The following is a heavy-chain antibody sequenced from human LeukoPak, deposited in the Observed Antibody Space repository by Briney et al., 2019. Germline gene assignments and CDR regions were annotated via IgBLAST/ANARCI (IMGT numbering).Heavy chain of an antibody. J-gene: IGHJ4*02. D-gene: IGHD6-13*01. CDR3: ARGYSSSWYSVYFDY. CDR1: GYFISSGSY. CDR2: IDHSGST. V-gene: IGHV4-38-2*02. Sequence: TSETLSLTCTVSGYFISSGSYWGWIRRPPGKGLEWIGSIDHSGSTFYNPSLKSRVTISVDTSKNQFALKVSSMTAADTAVYYCARGYSSSWYSVYFDYWGQGTLVTVSS.